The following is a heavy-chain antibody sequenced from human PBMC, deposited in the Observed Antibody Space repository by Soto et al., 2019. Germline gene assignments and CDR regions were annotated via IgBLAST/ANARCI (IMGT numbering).Heavy chain of an antibody. V-gene: IGHV4-30-2*01. J-gene: IGHJ4*02. CDR2: IYHSGRS. D-gene: IGHD4-17*01. CDR1: GDSITTGGLS. CDR3: ARVYGDHTGAFDY. Sequence: QVQLRESGSGQVKPSQTLSLTCAVSGDSITTGGLSWSWIRQPPGQGLEWIGYIYHSGRSFYRPSLSGRVSMSLDTSRNQFSLSLTSVTAADPAVYYCARVYGDHTGAFDYWGQGTLVTVSS.